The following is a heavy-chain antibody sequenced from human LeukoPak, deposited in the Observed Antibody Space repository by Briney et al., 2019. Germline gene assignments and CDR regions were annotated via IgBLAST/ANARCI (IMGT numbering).Heavy chain of an antibody. J-gene: IGHJ5*02. D-gene: IGHD2-15*01. V-gene: IGHV4-38-2*02. CDR1: GYSISSGYF. CDR2: IYHSGST. Sequence: SETLSLTCTVSGYSISSGYFWGWIRQPPGKGLECIGTIYHSGSTYYNPSLKSRVTISVDTSKNQFSLKLNSVTAADTAVYYCAREGGIRVVVVAATRWFDPWGQGTLVTVSS. CDR3: AREGGIRVVVVAATRWFDP.